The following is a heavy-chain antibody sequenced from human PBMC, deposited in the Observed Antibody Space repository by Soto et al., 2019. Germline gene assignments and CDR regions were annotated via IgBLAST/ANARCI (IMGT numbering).Heavy chain of an antibody. J-gene: IGHJ5*02. CDR3: ARVQNIKLELREDMRFDP. V-gene: IGHV4-59*01. CDR1: GGSISGYS. CDR2: IYYSGST. Sequence: PSETLSLTCTVSGGSISGYSWSWIRQSPGKGLEWIGYIYYSGSTNYNPSLKSRVTISVDTSKNQFSLKLSSVTAADTAVYYCARVQNIKLELREDMRFDPWGQGTLVTVSS. D-gene: IGHD1-7*01.